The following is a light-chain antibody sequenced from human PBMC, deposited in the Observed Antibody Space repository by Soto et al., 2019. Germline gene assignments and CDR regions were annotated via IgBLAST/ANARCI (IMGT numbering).Light chain of an antibody. Sequence: EIVMTQSPATLSVSPGERATLSCRASQSISSSLAWYQQKPGQAPRLLIYGASTRATGIPARFSGSGSGTEFTLTISSLQSEDFGVYYCQQYNNGPTYTFGQGTKLEIK. CDR2: GAS. CDR3: QQYNNGPTYT. V-gene: IGKV3-15*01. CDR1: QSISSS. J-gene: IGKJ2*01.